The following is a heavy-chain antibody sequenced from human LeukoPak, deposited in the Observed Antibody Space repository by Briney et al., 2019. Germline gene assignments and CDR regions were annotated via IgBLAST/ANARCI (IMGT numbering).Heavy chain of an antibody. D-gene: IGHD6-13*01. V-gene: IGHV3-49*04. CDR2: IRSKADGGTT. J-gene: IGHJ4*02. Sequence: PGGSLRLSCTASGFTFGDYAMSWVRQAPGKGLEWVGFIRSKADGGTTDYAAPVKGRFTISRDDSKNTLYLQMNSLKTEDTAVYYCTTDLSSSSWSLWPLSDYWGQGTLVTVSS. CDR3: TTDLSSSSWSLWPLSDY. CDR1: GFTFGDYA.